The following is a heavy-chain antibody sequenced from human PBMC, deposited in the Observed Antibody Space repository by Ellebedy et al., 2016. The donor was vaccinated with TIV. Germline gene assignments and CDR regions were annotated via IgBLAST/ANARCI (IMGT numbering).Heavy chain of an antibody. Sequence: SETLSLTXTVSGGSISSGGYYWSWIRQHPGKGLEWIGYIYYSGSTYYNPSLKSRVTISVDTSKNQFSLKLSSVTAADTAVYYCARAPLSTVTTTSFDYWGQGTLVTVSS. J-gene: IGHJ4*02. V-gene: IGHV4-31*03. CDR2: IYYSGST. D-gene: IGHD4-17*01. CDR1: GGSISSGGYY. CDR3: ARAPLSTVTTTSFDY.